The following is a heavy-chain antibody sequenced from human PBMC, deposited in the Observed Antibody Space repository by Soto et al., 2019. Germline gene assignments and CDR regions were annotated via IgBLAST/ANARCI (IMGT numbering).Heavy chain of an antibody. V-gene: IGHV4-4*02. CDR1: GGSIRSNNW. J-gene: IGHJ4*02. D-gene: IGHD3-22*01. Sequence: SDTLSLTCAVSGGSIRSNNWWSWVRQPPGKGLEWIGEIHHSGSTNYNPSLKSRVTISVDKSKNQVSLKLGSVTAADTALYYCAKIDSSGNDYWGQGTLVTVS. CDR2: IHHSGST. CDR3: AKIDSSGNDY.